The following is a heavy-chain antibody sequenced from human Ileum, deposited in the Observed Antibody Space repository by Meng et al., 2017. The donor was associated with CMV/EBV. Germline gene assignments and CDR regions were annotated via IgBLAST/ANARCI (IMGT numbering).Heavy chain of an antibody. J-gene: IGHJ2*01. D-gene: IGHD6-13*01. CDR3: ARGRESIAAAVPLYWYFDL. Sequence: SFSGYSWSCIRQPPGKGLEWIGEINHSGSTNYNPSLKSRVTISVDTSKNQFSLKLSSVTAADTAVYYCARGRESIAAAVPLYWYFDLWGRGTLVTVSS. V-gene: IGHV4-34*01. CDR2: INHSGST. CDR1: SFSGYS.